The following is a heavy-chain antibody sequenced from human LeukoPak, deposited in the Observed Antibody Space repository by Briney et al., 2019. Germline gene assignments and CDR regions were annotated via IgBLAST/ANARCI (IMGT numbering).Heavy chain of an antibody. Sequence: SETRSLTCTVSGGSISSSSYYWGWIRQPPGKGLEWIGSIYYSGSTYYNPSLKSRVTISVDTSKNQFSLKLSSVTAADTAVYYCARADPYLGYWGQGTLVTVSS. J-gene: IGHJ4*02. V-gene: IGHV4-39*01. CDR1: GGSISSSSYY. CDR2: IYYSGST. CDR3: ARADPYLGY. D-gene: IGHD3-10*01.